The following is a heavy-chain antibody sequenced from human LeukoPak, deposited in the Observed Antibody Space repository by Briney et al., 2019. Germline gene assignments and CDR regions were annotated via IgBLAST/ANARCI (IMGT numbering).Heavy chain of an antibody. J-gene: IGHJ4*02. V-gene: IGHV4-61*02. D-gene: IGHD6-6*01. CDR1: GGSISSGSYY. CDR2: IYTSGST. CDR3: ASGSSSSGGEGY. Sequence: SQTLSLTCTVSGGSISSGSYYWSWIRQPAGKGLEWIGRIYTSGSTNYNPSPKSRVTISVDTSKNQFSLKLSSVTAADTAVYYCASGSSSSGGEGYWGQGTLVTVSS.